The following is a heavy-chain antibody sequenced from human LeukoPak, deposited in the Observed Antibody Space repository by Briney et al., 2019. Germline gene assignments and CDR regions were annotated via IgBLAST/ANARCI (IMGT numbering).Heavy chain of an antibody. CDR1: GFTFSSYG. V-gene: IGHV3-30*18. J-gene: IGHJ6*02. D-gene: IGHD1-14*01. CDR2: ISYDGSNK. CDR3: AKASGFRGSRIGYGMDV. Sequence: PGRSLRLSCAASGFTFSSYGTHWVRQAPGKGLEWVAVISYDGSNKYYADSVKGRFTISRDNSKNTLYLQMNSLRAEDTSVYYCAKASGFRGSRIGYGMDVWGQGTTVTVSS.